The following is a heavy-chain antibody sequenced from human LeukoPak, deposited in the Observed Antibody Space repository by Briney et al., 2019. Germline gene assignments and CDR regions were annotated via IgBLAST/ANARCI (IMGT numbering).Heavy chain of an antibody. Sequence: SQTLSLTCAISGDSVSSNSAAWHWIRQSPSRGLEWLGRTYYRSKWYNDYAVSVKSRITINPDTSKNQFSLQLNSVTPEDTAVYYCAREGPNYYGSGINWFDPWGQGTLVTVSS. CDR1: GDSVSSNSAA. CDR3: AREGPNYYGSGINWFDP. J-gene: IGHJ5*02. V-gene: IGHV6-1*01. D-gene: IGHD3-10*01. CDR2: TYYRSKWYN.